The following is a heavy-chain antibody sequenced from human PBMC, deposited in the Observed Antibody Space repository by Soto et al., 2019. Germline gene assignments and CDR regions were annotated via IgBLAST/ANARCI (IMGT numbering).Heavy chain of an antibody. D-gene: IGHD5-18*01. CDR3: AREGDTAFDAFDI. J-gene: IGHJ3*02. CDR1: GGTFSSYT. CDR2: IIPILGIA. V-gene: IGHV1-69*04. Sequence: SVKVSCKASGGTFSSYTISWVRQAPGQGLEWMGRIIPILGIANYAQKFQGRVTITADKSTSTAYMELSSLRSEDTAVYYCAREGDTAFDAFDIWGQGTMVTVSS.